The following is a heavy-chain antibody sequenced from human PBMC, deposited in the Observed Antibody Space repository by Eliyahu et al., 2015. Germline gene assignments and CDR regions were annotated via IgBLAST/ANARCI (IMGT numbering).Heavy chain of an antibody. CDR1: GSSISRYY. J-gene: IGHJ4*02. V-gene: IGHV4-59*13. CDR3: ARVNGKIDF. CDR2: IDYSGTT. Sequence: QVQLQESGPGLVKPSETLFLTCTVXGSSISRYYWTWIRFRQPPGKGLEWIGXIDYSGTTNYNPSLKSRPTISVDTSKNQVSLTLSSVTAADTAVYFCARVNGKIDFWGQGTLVTVSS.